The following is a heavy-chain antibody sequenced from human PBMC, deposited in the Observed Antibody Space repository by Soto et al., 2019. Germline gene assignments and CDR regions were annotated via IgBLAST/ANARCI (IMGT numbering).Heavy chain of an antibody. Sequence: QVQLVQSGAEVKKPGASVKVSCKASGYTFTSYGISWVRQAPGQGLEWMGWISAYNGNTNYVRKVQGRVTMTTDTSTSTAHIELRSLRSDATDVYYCARGSDWFDPWGQGTLVTVSS. CDR3: ARGSDWFDP. J-gene: IGHJ5*02. CDR1: GYTFTSYG. CDR2: ISAYNGNT. V-gene: IGHV1-18*01.